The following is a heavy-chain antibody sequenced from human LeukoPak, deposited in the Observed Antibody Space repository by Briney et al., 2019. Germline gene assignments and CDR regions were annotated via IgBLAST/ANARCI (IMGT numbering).Heavy chain of an antibody. CDR3: ARMGPIAARPVFFDY. D-gene: IGHD6-6*01. CDR1: GSISSYY. CDR2: IYTSGST. V-gene: IGHV4-4*09. J-gene: IGHJ4*02. Sequence: SETLSLTCTVSGSISSYYWSWIRQPPGKGLEWIGYIYTSGSTNYNPSLKSRVTISVDTSKNQFSLKLSSVTAADTAVYYCARMGPIAARPVFFDYWGQGTLVTVSS.